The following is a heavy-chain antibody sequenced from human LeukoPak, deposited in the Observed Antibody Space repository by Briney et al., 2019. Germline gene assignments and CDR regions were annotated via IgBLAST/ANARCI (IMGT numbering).Heavy chain of an antibody. CDR3: ARDLRYYYDSSGYNRGLDWFDP. CDR1: GYTFTSYD. D-gene: IGHD3-22*01. Sequence: VASVKVSCKASGYTFTSYDMHWVRQAPGQGLEWMGIINPSGGSTSYAQKFQGRVTMTRDTSTSTVYMELSSLRSEDTAVYYCARDLRYYYDSSGYNRGLDWFDPWGQGTLVTVSS. CDR2: INPSGGST. J-gene: IGHJ5*02. V-gene: IGHV1-46*01.